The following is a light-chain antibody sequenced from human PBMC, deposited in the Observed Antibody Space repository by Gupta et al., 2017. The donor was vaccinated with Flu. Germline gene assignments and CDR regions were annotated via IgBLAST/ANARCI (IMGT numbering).Light chain of an antibody. J-gene: IGKJ4*01. CDR3: HQSSSLTLT. V-gene: IGKV6-21*01. Sequence: ELVLTKSPDFQSVTPKEKVTITCRASQSIGRSLHWYQQKPDQSPKLLIKYASQSLSGVPSRFSGSGSGTDFSLTINSLEAEDSATYFCHQSSSLTLTFGGGTKVEIK. CDR1: QSIGRS. CDR2: YAS.